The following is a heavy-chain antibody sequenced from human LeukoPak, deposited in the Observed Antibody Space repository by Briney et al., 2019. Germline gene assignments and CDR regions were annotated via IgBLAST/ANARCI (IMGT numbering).Heavy chain of an antibody. CDR1: GYDFINYG. Sequence: ASVKVSCKASGYDFINYGITWVRQAPGQGLEWMGWISLYNGNTDYKLQCRVTMTTDTSTSTAYMELRSLRSDDTAVYYCARGGPFFSSSSSKEYYFDYWGQGTLVTVSS. D-gene: IGHD6-6*01. CDR3: ARGGPFFSSSSSKEYYFDY. V-gene: IGHV1-18*01. CDR2: ISLYNGNT. J-gene: IGHJ4*02.